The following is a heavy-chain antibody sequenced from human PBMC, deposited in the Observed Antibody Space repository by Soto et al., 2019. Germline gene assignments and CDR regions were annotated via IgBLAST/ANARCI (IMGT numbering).Heavy chain of an antibody. CDR2: ISYDGSNT. Sequence: QVQLVESGGGVVQPGWSPRLSCAASGFSISDYGMEWVRQAPGKGLEWVALISYDGSNTYYADSAKGRFTISRDNSKDTLFLQMTGLRREDTAVYYCAKGAGDRLSLGMDVWGQGTTVTVSS. D-gene: IGHD1-26*01. CDR3: AKGAGDRLSLGMDV. CDR1: GFSISDYG. J-gene: IGHJ6*02. V-gene: IGHV3-30*18.